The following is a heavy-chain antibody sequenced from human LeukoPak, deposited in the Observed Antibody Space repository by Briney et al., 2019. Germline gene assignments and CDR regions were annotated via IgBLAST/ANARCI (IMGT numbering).Heavy chain of an antibody. Sequence: ASVKVSCKASGYTFTSYGISWVRQAPRQGLEWMGWISAYNGNTNYAQKLQGRVTMTTDTSTSTAYMELRSLRSDDTAVYYCARDRYYYDSSGYPISNWFDPWGQGTLVTVSS. CDR2: ISAYNGNT. CDR3: ARDRYYYDSSGYPISNWFDP. J-gene: IGHJ5*02. D-gene: IGHD3-22*01. CDR1: GYTFTSYG. V-gene: IGHV1-18*01.